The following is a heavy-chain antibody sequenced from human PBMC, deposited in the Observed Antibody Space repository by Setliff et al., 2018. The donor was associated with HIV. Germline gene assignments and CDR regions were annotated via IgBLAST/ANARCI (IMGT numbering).Heavy chain of an antibody. CDR2: IDQRGGT. J-gene: IGHJ3*01. CDR3: ARDTGVNVAPDGRGYHTFDF. CDR1: GSSISSNSY. Sequence: SETLSLTCSVSGSSISSNSYWWAWIRQPPGKGLEYIGTIDQRGGTFNNPSLKSRVVMSVDTSKNQFSLKLTSVTAADTATYYCARDTGVNVAPDGRGYHTFDFWGRGTMVTVSS. D-gene: IGHD2-8*02. V-gene: IGHV4-38-2*02.